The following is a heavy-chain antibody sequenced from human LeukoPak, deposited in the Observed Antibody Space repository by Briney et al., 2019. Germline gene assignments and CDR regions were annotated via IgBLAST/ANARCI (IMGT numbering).Heavy chain of an antibody. J-gene: IGHJ3*02. V-gene: IGHV2-5*01. CDR1: GFSLTSTGEA. Sequence: SGPTLVKPTQTLTLTCTFSGFSLTSTGEAVGWIRQPPGKALQWLALIYWNDDKRYSPSLRSRLTITKATSKNQVVLTMTKMDPVDTATYYCAHSDRFDEDAFDMWGQGTMVTVSP. CDR2: IYWNDDK. D-gene: IGHD3-10*01. CDR3: AHSDRFDEDAFDM.